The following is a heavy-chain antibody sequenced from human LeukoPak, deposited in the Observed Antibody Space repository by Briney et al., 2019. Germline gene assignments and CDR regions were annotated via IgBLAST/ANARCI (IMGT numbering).Heavy chain of an antibody. J-gene: IGHJ4*02. CDR2: TKPDGTAE. Sequence: GGSLRLSCAASGFTFRNYWMGWVRQAPGKGLEWVADTKPDGTAEYYADSVRGRFTTSRDNANNFLYLQMNSLRGEDTAVYYCSRDGGLHTNFDYWGQGTLVTVSS. D-gene: IGHD2-15*01. CDR1: GFTFRNYW. V-gene: IGHV3-7*01. CDR3: SRDGGLHTNFDY.